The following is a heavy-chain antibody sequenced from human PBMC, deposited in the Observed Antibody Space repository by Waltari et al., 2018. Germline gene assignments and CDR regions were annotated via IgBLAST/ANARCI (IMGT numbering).Heavy chain of an antibody. CDR3: AREVVPAATIVVNWFDP. J-gene: IGHJ5*02. V-gene: IGHV7-4-1*02. D-gene: IGHD2-2*01. Sequence: QVQLVQSGAELKKPGASVKVSCKASGYTFTSYAINWGRQAPGQGLELMGRINTNTGNPTYVEGLTGRFVFSLDTSVSTAYLQISNLKAEDTAIYYCAREVVPAATIVVNWFDPWGQGTLVTVSS. CDR2: INTNTGNP. CDR1: GYTFTSYA.